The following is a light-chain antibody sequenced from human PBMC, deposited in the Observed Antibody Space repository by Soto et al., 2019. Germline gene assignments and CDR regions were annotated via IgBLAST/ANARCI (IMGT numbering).Light chain of an antibody. CDR1: QGVSSW. V-gene: IGKV1-12*01. J-gene: IGKJ5*01. CDR3: QQANNFPII. CDR2: AAS. Sequence: DIQLTQPPSSVSASVGDRVTITCRASQGVSSWLAWYQQRPGKAPKLLISAASTLQGGVPSRFSGSGSGTDFTLTISSLQPEDFATYYCQQANNFPIIFGQGTRLDIK.